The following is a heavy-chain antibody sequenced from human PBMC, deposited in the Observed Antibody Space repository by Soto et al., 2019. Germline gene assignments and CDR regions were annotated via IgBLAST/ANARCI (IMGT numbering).Heavy chain of an antibody. CDR3: ARVVVAATPWFDP. Sequence: QVQLQESGPGLVKPSETLSLTCTVSGGSISSYYWSWIRQPPGKGLEWIGYIYYSGSTNYNPSLKSRVTISVDTSKNQFSLKLSSVTAADTAVYYYARVVVAATPWFDPWGQGTLVTVSS. CDR2: IYYSGST. J-gene: IGHJ5*02. CDR1: GGSISSYY. V-gene: IGHV4-59*01. D-gene: IGHD2-15*01.